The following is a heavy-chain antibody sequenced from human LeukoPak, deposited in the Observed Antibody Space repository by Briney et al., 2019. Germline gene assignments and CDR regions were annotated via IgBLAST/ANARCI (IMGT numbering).Heavy chain of an antibody. Sequence: SETLSLTCAVSGGSISSSNWWGWVRQPPGRGLECIGEIHHSGTTNYSPSLKSRVTISVDKSKNQFSLKLSSVTAADTAVYYCARAQNGPDYWGQGTLVTVSS. CDR1: GGSISSSNW. V-gene: IGHV4-4*02. CDR3: ARAQNGPDY. CDR2: IHHSGTT. J-gene: IGHJ4*02.